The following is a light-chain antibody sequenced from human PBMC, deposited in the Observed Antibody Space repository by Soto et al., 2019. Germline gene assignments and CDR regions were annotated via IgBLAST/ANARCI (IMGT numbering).Light chain of an antibody. CDR1: RTMNTY. CDR2: GAS. J-gene: IGKJ4*01. V-gene: IGKV1-39*01. CDR3: PQTYSDIS. Sequence: DVRMTQSPSSLSASVGDTITITCRASRTMNTYLNWFQQKPGEPPRLLIYGASTLHDGVPSRFSGSGSGADFTLTISGLQPEDFASYHCPQTYSDISFGGGTKV.